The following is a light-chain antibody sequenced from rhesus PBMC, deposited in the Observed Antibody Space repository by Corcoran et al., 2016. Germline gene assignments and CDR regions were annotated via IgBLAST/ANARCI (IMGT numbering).Light chain of an antibody. J-gene: IGKJ4*01. Sequence: EIVMTQSPATLSLSPGERATLSCRASQRVSSSLAWYQQKPGQAPRLLIYGASSRATGIPDRFSGRGSGTEFTLTISSLEPEDFAVYDCQQYSNWPLTFGGGTKVEIK. V-gene: IGKV3-42*03. CDR1: QRVSSS. CDR2: GAS. CDR3: QQYSNWPLT.